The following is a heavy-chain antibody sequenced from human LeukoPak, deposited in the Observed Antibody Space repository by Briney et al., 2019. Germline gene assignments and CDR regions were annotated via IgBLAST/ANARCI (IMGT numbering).Heavy chain of an antibody. V-gene: IGHV3-21*01. CDR1: GFTFSSYS. D-gene: IGHD6-19*01. Sequence: PGGSLRLSCAASGFTFSSYSMNWVRQAPGKGLEWVSSISSSSSYIYYADSVKGRFTISRDNAKNSLYLRMNSLRAEDTAVYYCARDRSRGIAVAGTGDYFDYWGQGTLVTVSS. J-gene: IGHJ4*02. CDR3: ARDRSRGIAVAGTGDYFDY. CDR2: ISSSSSYI.